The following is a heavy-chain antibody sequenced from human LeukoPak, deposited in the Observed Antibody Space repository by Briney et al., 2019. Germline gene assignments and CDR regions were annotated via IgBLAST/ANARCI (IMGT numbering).Heavy chain of an antibody. D-gene: IGHD3-3*01. Sequence: PGGSLRLSCAASGFTFSDYYMSWIRQAPGKGLEWVSYISGSGSTIYHADSVKGRFTISRDNAKNSLYLQMNSLRAEDTAGYYCARDGGFDFWSGYYYYGMDAWGQGTTVTVSS. J-gene: IGHJ6*02. CDR3: ARDGGFDFWSGYYYYGMDA. CDR2: ISGSGSTI. CDR1: GFTFSDYY. V-gene: IGHV3-11*01.